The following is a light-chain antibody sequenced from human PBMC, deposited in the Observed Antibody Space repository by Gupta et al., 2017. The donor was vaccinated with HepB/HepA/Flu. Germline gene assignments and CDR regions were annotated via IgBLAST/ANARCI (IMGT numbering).Light chain of an antibody. CDR1: SLRSYY. CDR3: NSRDSSGHHVV. V-gene: IGLV3-19*01. J-gene: IGLJ2*01. CDR2: DKN. Sequence: SSELTQDTAVSVDSGQPVRITCQGDSLRSYYTNWYQQKPRQAPVLVIYDKNTRPSGITDRFSGYSSENTASLTITGAQAEDEADYFCNSRDSSGHHVVFGGGTKLTVL.